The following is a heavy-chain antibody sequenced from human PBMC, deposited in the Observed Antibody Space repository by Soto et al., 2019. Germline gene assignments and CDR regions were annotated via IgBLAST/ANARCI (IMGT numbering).Heavy chain of an antibody. V-gene: IGHV1-3*01. CDR2: INAGNGNT. CDR1: GYTFTSYA. Sequence: GASVKVSCKASGYTFTSYAMNWVRQAPGQRFEWMGWINAGNGNTKYSQKFQGRVTITRDTSASTAYMELSSVTAADTAVYYCARVADCSGGSCYFSVDYWGQGTLVTVSS. J-gene: IGHJ4*02. D-gene: IGHD2-15*01. CDR3: ARVADCSGGSCYFSVDY.